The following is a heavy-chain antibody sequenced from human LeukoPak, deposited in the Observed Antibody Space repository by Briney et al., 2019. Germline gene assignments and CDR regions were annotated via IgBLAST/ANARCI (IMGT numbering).Heavy chain of an antibody. CDR2: VNTVSSYI. V-gene: IGHV3-21*01. CDR1: GFTFSDYS. CDR3: ERLTRNNERSDFFCRYDH. D-gene: IGHD1/OR15-1a*01. Sequence: GGSLRLSCAASGFTFSDYSMNWVRQAPGKGLEWVASVNTVSSYIYYADSMRGRFTISRDNAKNSLFLQMNSLRAEDTAVYYCERLTRNNERSDFFCRYDHWGQGTLVTVSS. J-gene: IGHJ4*02.